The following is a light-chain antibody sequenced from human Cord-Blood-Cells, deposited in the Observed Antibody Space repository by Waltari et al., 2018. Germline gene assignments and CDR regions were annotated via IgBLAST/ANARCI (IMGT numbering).Light chain of an antibody. Sequence: QSVLTQPPSASGTPGQRVTISCSGSSSNIGSNTVNWYQQLPGTAPKLLTYSNNQRPSGVPDRFSGSNSGTSASLAISGLQSEDEADYYCAAWDDSLNGWVFGGGTKLTVL. J-gene: IGLJ3*02. CDR3: AAWDDSLNGWV. V-gene: IGLV1-44*01. CDR2: SNN. CDR1: SSNIGSNT.